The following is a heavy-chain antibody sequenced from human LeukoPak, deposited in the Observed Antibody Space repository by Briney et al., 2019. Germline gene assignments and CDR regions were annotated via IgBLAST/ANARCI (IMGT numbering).Heavy chain of an antibody. CDR2: MYYSGNT. Sequence: NTSETLSLTCTVSGGSISTNTYSWGWIRQPPGKGLDWIGGMYYSGNTYYNPSLKSRVTISLDTSKNQFSLKLSSVTAADTAVYYCARVTGYSSSWYRLDPWGQGTLVTVSS. CDR1: GGSISTNTYS. V-gene: IGHV4-39*07. CDR3: ARVTGYSSSWYRLDP. J-gene: IGHJ5*02. D-gene: IGHD6-13*01.